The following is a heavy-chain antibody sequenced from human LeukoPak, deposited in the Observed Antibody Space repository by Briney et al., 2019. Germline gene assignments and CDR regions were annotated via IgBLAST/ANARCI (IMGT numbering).Heavy chain of an antibody. Sequence: GGSLRLSCAASGFTFSAYGMHWVRQAPGKGLEWVAFIRYDGSKKYYADSVKGRFTISRDNSKNTLYLQMNSLRADDTAVYYCARYYRLDYWGQGTLVTVSS. D-gene: IGHD2-15*01. V-gene: IGHV3-30*02. CDR3: ARYYRLDY. CDR2: IRYDGSKK. J-gene: IGHJ4*02. CDR1: GFTFSAYG.